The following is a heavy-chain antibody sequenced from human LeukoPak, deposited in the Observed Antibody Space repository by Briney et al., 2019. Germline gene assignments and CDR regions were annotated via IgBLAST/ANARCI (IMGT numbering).Heavy chain of an antibody. V-gene: IGHV1-18*01. D-gene: IGHD3-10*01. Sequence: ASVKVSCKASGYTFTSYGISWVRQAPGQGLEWMGWISAYNGNTNYAQKLQGRVTMTTDTSTSTAYMELRSLRSDDTAVYYCARVRLTTYYYGSGSYLDYWSQGTLVTVSS. J-gene: IGHJ4*02. CDR3: ARVRLTTYYYGSGSYLDY. CDR1: GYTFTSYG. CDR2: ISAYNGNT.